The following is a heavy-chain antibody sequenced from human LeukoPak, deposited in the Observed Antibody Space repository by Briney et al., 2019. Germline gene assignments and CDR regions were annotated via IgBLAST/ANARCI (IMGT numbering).Heavy chain of an antibody. CDR1: GFTFSNYW. V-gene: IGHV3-74*01. Sequence: GGTLRLSCVASGFTFSNYWMHWVRQAPGKGLVWVSRISIDGSSTSYADSVKGRFTISRDNAKNTLYVQMNSLRAEDTAVYYCARGNYYAMDVWGQGTTVTVSS. CDR3: ARGNYYAMDV. J-gene: IGHJ6*02. CDR2: ISIDGSST.